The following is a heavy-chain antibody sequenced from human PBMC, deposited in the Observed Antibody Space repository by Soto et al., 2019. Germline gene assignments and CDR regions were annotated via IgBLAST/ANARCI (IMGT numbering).Heavy chain of an antibody. CDR1: GGSFSGYY. CDR3: ASGLVGATPHLDY. CDR2: INHSGST. D-gene: IGHD1-26*01. J-gene: IGHJ4*02. Sequence: PSETLSLTCAVYGGSFSGYYWSWIRQPPGKGLEWIGEINHSGSTNYNPSLKSRVTISVDTSKNQFSLKLSSVTAADTAVYYCASGLVGATPHLDYWGQGTLVTVSS. V-gene: IGHV4-34*01.